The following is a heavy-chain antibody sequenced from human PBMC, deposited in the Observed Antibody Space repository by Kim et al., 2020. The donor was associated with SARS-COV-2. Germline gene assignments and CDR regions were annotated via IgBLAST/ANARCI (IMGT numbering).Heavy chain of an antibody. Sequence: SETLSLTCTVSGGSISSNNYYWGWIRQPPGKGLEWIGYIYYSGNTYYNPSLKSRVTVSVDTSKNQFSLKLSSVTAADTAVYYCARTIAGRPEAFDIWGQGTMVTVSS. V-gene: IGHV4-39*01. CDR2: IYYSGNT. CDR1: GGSISSNNYY. J-gene: IGHJ3*02. CDR3: ARTIAGRPEAFDI. D-gene: IGHD6-6*01.